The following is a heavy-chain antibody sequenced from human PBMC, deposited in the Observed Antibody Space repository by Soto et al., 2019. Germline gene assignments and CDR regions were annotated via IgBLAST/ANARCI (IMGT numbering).Heavy chain of an antibody. CDR1: GYTFTSYD. CDR3: ARGRGIYDYVWGSYRQNWFDP. D-gene: IGHD3-16*02. Sequence: ASVKVSCKASGYTFTSYDINWVRQATGQGLEWMGWMNPNSGNTGYAQKFQGRVTMTRNTSISTAYMELSSLRSEDTAVYYCARGRGIYDYVWGSYRQNWFDPWG. CDR2: MNPNSGNT. V-gene: IGHV1-8*01. J-gene: IGHJ5*02.